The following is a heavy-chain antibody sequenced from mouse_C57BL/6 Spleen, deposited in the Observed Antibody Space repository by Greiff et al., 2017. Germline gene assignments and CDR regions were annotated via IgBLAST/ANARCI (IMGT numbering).Heavy chain of an antibody. Sequence: QVQLQQPGAELVMPGASVKLSCKASGYTFTSYWMHWVKQRPGQGLEWIGEIDPSDSYTNYNQKFKGKSTLTVDKSSSTAYMQLSSLTSEDSAVYYCARNGYDDPAWFAYWGQGTLVTVSA. J-gene: IGHJ3*01. CDR2: IDPSDSYT. CDR1: GYTFTSYW. V-gene: IGHV1-69*01. D-gene: IGHD2-2*01. CDR3: ARNGYDDPAWFAY.